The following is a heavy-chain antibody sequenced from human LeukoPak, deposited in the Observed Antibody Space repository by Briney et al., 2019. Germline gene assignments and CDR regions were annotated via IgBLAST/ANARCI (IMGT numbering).Heavy chain of an antibody. CDR1: GGSIRSYY. CDR2: IYYSGST. V-gene: IGHV4-59*01. J-gene: IGHJ5*02. Sequence: PSETLSLTCTVSGGSIRSYYWSWIRQPPGKGLEWIGYIYYSGSTNYNPSLKSRVSISVDTSKNQFSLNLTPVTAADTAVYYCARVKTAAGGDWFDPWGQGTLVTVSS. CDR3: ARVKTAAGGDWFDP. D-gene: IGHD6-13*01.